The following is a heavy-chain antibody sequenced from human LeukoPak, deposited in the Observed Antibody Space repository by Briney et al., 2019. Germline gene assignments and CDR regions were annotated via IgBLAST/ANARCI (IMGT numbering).Heavy chain of an antibody. CDR3: ARDFRVGTYYEIPYGMDV. Sequence: PSETMSLTSTVSGGSISSSSYYWGWIRQPPGKGLEWIGSIYYSGSTYYNPSLKSRVTISVDTSKNQFSLKLSSVTAADTAVYYCARDFRVGTYYEIPYGMDVWGQGTTVTVSS. V-gene: IGHV4-39*02. J-gene: IGHJ6*02. D-gene: IGHD3-3*01. CDR2: IYYSGST. CDR1: GGSISSSSYY.